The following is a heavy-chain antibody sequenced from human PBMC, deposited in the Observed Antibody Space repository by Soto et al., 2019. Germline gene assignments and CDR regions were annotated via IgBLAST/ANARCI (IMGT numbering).Heavy chain of an antibody. CDR2: IIPIFGTA. CDR1: GGTFSSYA. Sequence: GASVKVSCKASGGTFSSYAISWVRQAPGQGLEWMGGIIPIFGTANYAQKFQGRVTITADESTSTAYMELSSLRSEDTAVYYCARARASFTVTTPHNWFDPWGQGTLVTVSS. V-gene: IGHV1-69*13. CDR3: ARARASFTVTTPHNWFDP. D-gene: IGHD4-17*01. J-gene: IGHJ5*02.